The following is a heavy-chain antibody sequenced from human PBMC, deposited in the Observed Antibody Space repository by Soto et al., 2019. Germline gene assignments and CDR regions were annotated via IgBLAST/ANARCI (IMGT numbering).Heavy chain of an antibody. J-gene: IGHJ3*02. CDR3: ARGRGDYDAFDI. CDR1: GGTFSSYA. CDR2: IIPIFGTA. Sequence: SVKVSCKASGGTFSSYAISWVRQAPGQGLEWMGGIIPIFGTANYAQKFQGRVTITAGESTSTAYMELSSLRSEDTAVYYCARGRGDYDAFDIWGQGTMVTVSS. D-gene: IGHD4-17*01. V-gene: IGHV1-69*13.